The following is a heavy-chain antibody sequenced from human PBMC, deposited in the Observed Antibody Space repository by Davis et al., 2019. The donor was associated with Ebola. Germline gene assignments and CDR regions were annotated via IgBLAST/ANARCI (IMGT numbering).Heavy chain of an antibody. V-gene: IGHV4-34*01. J-gene: IGHJ5*02. CDR3: ARSITMVRGVIPWFDP. CDR2: INHIGST. Sequence: SETLSLTCAVYGGSFSGYYWNWIRQPPGKWLEWIGEINHIGSTKYNPSLKSRVTIAVDTSKNQFSLKLNSVTAADTAMYYCARSITMVRGVIPWFDPWGQGTLVTVSS. CDR1: GGSFSGYY. D-gene: IGHD3-10*01.